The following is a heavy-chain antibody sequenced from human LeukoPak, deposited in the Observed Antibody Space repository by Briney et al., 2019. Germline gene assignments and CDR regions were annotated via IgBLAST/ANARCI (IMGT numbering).Heavy chain of an antibody. D-gene: IGHD3-10*01. CDR2: IYYSGST. CDR3: ARGGPIYYYYMDV. CDR1: GGSISSSSYY. Sequence: SETLSLTCTVSGGSISSSSYYWGWLRQPPGKGLEWFGSIYYSGSTNYNPSLKSRVTISVDTSKNQFSLKLSSVTAADTAVYYCARGGPIYYYYMDVWGKGTTVTVSS. V-gene: IGHV4-39*07. J-gene: IGHJ6*03.